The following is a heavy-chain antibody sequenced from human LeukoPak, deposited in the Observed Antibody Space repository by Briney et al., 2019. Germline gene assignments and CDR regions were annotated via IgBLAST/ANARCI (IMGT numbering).Heavy chain of an antibody. Sequence: GESLKISCKGSGYRFTGYWIGWVRQMPGKGLEWMGIIYPGDSDTRYSPSFQGQVTISADKSISTAYLQWSSLKASDTAMYYCARPISSSWYNFDYWGQGTLVTVSS. CDR2: IYPGDSDT. V-gene: IGHV5-51*01. CDR3: ARPISSSWYNFDY. J-gene: IGHJ4*02. D-gene: IGHD6-13*01. CDR1: GYRFTGYW.